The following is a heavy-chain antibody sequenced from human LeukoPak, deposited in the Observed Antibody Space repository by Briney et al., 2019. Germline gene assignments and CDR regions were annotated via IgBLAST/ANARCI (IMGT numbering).Heavy chain of an antibody. J-gene: IGHJ5*02. CDR2: INPNSGGT. CDR1: GYTFTGYY. CDR3: ARVVAGNCFDP. D-gene: IGHD6-19*01. Sequence: GASVKVPCKASGYTFTGYYMHWVRPAPGQGLEWMGWINPNSGGTNYAQKFQGRVTMTRDTSITTAYMELSRLRSDDTAVYYCARVVAGNCFDPWGQGTLVTVSS. V-gene: IGHV1-2*02.